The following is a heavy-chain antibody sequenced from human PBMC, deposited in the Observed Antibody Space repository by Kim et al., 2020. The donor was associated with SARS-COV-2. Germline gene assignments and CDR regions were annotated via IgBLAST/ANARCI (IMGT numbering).Heavy chain of an antibody. CDR2: LYSNGVT. D-gene: IGHD3-10*01. CDR3: SAGGDGPWSGHRAFGT. CDR1: GFAVSHIY. V-gene: IGHV3-53*01. Sequence: GGSLRLSCEASGFAVSHIYMTWVRQAPGKGLEWVSVLYSNGVTSSAAALMGGFAISSNNSTNNSHLQIINWIVADTAASYCSAGGDGPWSGHRAFGTWG. J-gene: IGHJ3*02.